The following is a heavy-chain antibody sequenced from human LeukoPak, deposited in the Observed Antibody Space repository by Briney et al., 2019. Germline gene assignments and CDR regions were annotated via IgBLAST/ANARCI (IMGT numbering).Heavy chain of an antibody. Sequence: GRSLRLSCATSGFTFNNTAMSWVRQAPGKGLEWVSAINGGGDATEYAGSVKGRFTISRDNSKNTLYLQMNSLRPDDTAVYYCARCTASCYANAFDVWGQGTLLTVSS. CDR1: GFTFNNTA. V-gene: IGHV3-23*01. CDR2: INGGGDAT. CDR3: ARCTASCYANAFDV. D-gene: IGHD2-2*01. J-gene: IGHJ3*01.